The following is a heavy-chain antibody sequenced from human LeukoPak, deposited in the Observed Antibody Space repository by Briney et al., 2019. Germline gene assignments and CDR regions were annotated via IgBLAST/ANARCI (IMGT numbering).Heavy chain of an antibody. Sequence: GGSLRLSCTASGFTFGDYAMSWFRQAPGKGLEWVGFIRSKAFGGTIDYAASVKDRFTISRDDSKSIAYLQMNSLKTEDTAVYYCTRARGDPPYYFGYRGQGTLVTVSS. CDR3: TRARGDPPYYFGY. V-gene: IGHV3-49*03. CDR2: IRSKAFGGTI. CDR1: GFTFGDYA. J-gene: IGHJ4*02. D-gene: IGHD3-10*01.